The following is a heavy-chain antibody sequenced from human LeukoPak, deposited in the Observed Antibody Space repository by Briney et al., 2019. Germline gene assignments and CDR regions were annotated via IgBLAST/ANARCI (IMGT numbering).Heavy chain of an antibody. CDR1: GGSFSGYY. D-gene: IGHD3-3*01. CDR3: ARALLPVRFLGYYGMDV. Sequence: LSLTCAVYGGSFSGYYWSWIRQPPGKGPEWVSYISSSGSTIYYADSVKGRFTISRDNAKNSLYLQMNSLRAEDTAVYYCARALLPVRFLGYYGMDVWGQGTTVTVSS. CDR2: ISSSGSTI. V-gene: IGHV3-11*04. J-gene: IGHJ6*02.